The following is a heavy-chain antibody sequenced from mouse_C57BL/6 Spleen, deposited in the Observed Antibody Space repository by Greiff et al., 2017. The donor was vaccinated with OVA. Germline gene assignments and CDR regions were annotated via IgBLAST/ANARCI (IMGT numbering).Heavy chain of an antibody. J-gene: IGHJ4*01. V-gene: IGHV1-82*01. CDR1: GYAFSSSW. CDR3: ARRGDYDKTMDY. CDR2: IYPGDGDT. Sequence: QVHVKQSGPELVKPGASVKISCKASGYAFSSSWMNWVKQRPGKGLEWIGRIYPGDGDTNYNGKFKGKATLTADKSSSTAYMQLSSLTSEDSAVYFCARRGDYDKTMDYWGQGTSVTVSS. D-gene: IGHD2-4*01.